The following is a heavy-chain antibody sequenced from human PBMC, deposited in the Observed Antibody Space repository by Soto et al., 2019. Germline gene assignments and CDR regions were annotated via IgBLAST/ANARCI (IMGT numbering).Heavy chain of an antibody. CDR2: IIPIFGTA. D-gene: IGHD2-2*01. CDR3: ARDKIVVVPAARMGNWFDP. V-gene: IGHV1-69*06. J-gene: IGHJ5*02. Sequence: QVQLVQSGAEVKKPGSSVKVSCKASGGTFSSYAISWVRQAPGQGLEWMGGIIPIFGTANYAQKFQGRVTITADKSTSTAYMELSSLRSEDTAVYYCARDKIVVVPAARMGNWFDPWGQGTLVAVSS. CDR1: GGTFSSYA.